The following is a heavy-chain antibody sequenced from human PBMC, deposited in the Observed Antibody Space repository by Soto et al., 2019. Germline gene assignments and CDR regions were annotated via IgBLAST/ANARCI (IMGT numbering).Heavy chain of an antibody. J-gene: IGHJ6*02. CDR2: IRTSSSYM. CDR1: GFSFSSYS. D-gene: IGHD5-18*01. CDR3: ERDVRGDTAMDV. Sequence: EVQLVESGGGLVKPGGSLRLSCAASGFSFSSYSMNWVRQAPGKGLEWVSSIRTSSSYMFYADSVKGRFTISRDKAKNSLKLQINSLRAEETAVYYCERDVRGDTAMDVWGQGTTVTVSS. V-gene: IGHV3-21*01.